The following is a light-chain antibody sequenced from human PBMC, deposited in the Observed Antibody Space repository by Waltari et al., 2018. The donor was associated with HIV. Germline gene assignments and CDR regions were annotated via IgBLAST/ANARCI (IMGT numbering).Light chain of an antibody. CDR3: QQYYSTPLT. CDR1: QSVLSNSNNKNY. CDR2: WAS. V-gene: IGKV4-1*01. Sequence: DIVMTQSPDSLAVSLGEGATINCKSSQSVLSNSNNKNYLAWYQQKSGQSPKLLIYWASTRESGVPDRFSGSGSGTDFSLSISSLQAEDVAVYYCQQYYSTPLTFGGGTKVEIK. J-gene: IGKJ4*01.